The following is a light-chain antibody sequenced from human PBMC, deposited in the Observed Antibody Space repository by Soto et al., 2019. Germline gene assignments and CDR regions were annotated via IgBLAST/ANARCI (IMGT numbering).Light chain of an antibody. CDR3: QQRSQWPEG. Sequence: EIMLTMSRAALSFSRGERSSLSCRASQSVSSYLAWYQQKPGQAPRLLIYDASNRATGIPARFSGSGSGTDFTLSVSSLAPEDFAGYYCQQRSQWPEGFGQGTK. J-gene: IGKJ1*01. V-gene: IGKV3-11*01. CDR2: DAS. CDR1: QSVSSY.